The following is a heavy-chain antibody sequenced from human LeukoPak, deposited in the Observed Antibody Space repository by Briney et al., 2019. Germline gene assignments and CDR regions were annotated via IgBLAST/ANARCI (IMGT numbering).Heavy chain of an antibody. Sequence: PGGSLRLSCTTSGFTFSHYGMHWVRQAPGKGLEWVAVIWSDASNQYYADSVKGRFTISRDDSQKTVYLQMNSPRPEDTAVYYCARDAQRGFDYSNSLRYWGHGALVTV. V-gene: IGHV3-33*01. J-gene: IGHJ4*01. CDR3: ARDAQRGFDYSNSLRY. CDR1: GFTFSHYG. CDR2: IWSDASNQ. D-gene: IGHD4-11*01.